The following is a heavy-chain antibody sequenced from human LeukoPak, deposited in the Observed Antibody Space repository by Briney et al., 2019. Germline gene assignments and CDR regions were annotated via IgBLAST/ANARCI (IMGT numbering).Heavy chain of an antibody. CDR3: ARATNSGPYYYYYMDV. J-gene: IGHJ6*03. CDR2: INQDGTEK. V-gene: IGHV3-7*01. D-gene: IGHD5-12*01. CDR1: GFTFTTYW. Sequence: GGSLRLSCAASGFTFTTYWMSWVRQAPGKGLEWVANINQDGTEKYYVDSVKGRFTVSRDNAKNSLYLQMNSLRAEDTAVYYCARATNSGPYYYYYMDVWGKGTTVTVSS.